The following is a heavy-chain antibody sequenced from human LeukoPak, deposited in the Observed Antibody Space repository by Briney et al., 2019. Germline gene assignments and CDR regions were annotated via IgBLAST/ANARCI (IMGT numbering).Heavy chain of an antibody. CDR1: GGSFSGYY. CDR3: ARGWPYYYYGMDV. V-gene: IGHV4-34*01. Sequence: SETLSLTCAVYGGSFSGYYWSWIRQPPGKGLEWIGEINHSGSTNYNPSLKSRITISVDTSKNQFSLKLSSVTAADTAVYYCARGWPYYYYGMDVWGQGTTVTVSS. CDR2: INHSGST. J-gene: IGHJ6*02.